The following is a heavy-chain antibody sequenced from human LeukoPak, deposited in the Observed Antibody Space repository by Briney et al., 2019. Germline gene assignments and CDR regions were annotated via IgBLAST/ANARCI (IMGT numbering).Heavy chain of an antibody. CDR1: GFAFSDFS. V-gene: IGHV3-21*05. CDR3: ARDDNWGFDY. CDR2: TRGSGSGM. J-gene: IGHJ4*02. Sequence: EGSLRLSCAASGFAFSDFSMNWVRQAPGKGLEWVANTRGSGSGMGSGNYYAVSVKGRFTISRDDAKNSLYLQMNSLRAEDTAFYYCARDDNWGFDYWGQGALVTVSS. D-gene: IGHD7-27*01.